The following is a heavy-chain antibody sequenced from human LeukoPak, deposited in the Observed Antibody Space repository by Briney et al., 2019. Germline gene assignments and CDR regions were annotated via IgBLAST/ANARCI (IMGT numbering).Heavy chain of an antibody. J-gene: IGHJ4*02. CDR1: GFTFDDYA. CDR3: AKDSGAIVGATGFDY. V-gene: IGHV3-9*01. Sequence: PGGSLRLSCAASGFTFDDYAMHWVRQAPGKGLEWVSGISWNSGSIGYADSVKGRFTISRDNAKNSPYLQMNSLRAEDTALYYCAKDSGAIVGATGFDYWGQGTLVTVSS. D-gene: IGHD1-26*01. CDR2: ISWNSGSI.